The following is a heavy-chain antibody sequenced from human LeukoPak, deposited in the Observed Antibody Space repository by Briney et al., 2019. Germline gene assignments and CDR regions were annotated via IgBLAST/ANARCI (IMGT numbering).Heavy chain of an antibody. CDR3: ARERQDTILHSGAFDI. CDR2: IASDGSHT. D-gene: IGHD2-21*01. J-gene: IGHJ3*02. Sequence: GGSLRLSCAASGFTFSTYFMHWVRQAPGKGLEWLADIASDGSHTFYVGSVKGRFTISRDNSKNTLYLQMNSLRAEDTAVYFCARERQDTILHSGAFDIWGQGTMVTVSS. V-gene: IGHV3-30-3*01. CDR1: GFTFSTYF.